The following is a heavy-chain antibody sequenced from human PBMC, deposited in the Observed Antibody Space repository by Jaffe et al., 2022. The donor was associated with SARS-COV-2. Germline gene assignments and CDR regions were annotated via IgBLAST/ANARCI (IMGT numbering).Heavy chain of an antibody. D-gene: IGHD3-10*01. V-gene: IGHV3-30-3*01. J-gene: IGHJ2*01. Sequence: QVQLVESGGGVVQPGRSLRLSCAASGFTFSSYAMHWVRQAPGKGLEWVAVISYDGSNKYYADSVKGRFTISRDNSKNTLYLQMNSLRAEDTAVYYCASEGFQNWYFDLWGRGTLVTVSS. CDR1: GFTFSSYA. CDR2: ISYDGSNK. CDR3: ASEGFQNWYFDL.